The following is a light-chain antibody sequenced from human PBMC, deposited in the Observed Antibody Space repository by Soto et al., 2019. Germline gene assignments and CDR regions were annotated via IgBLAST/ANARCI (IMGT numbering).Light chain of an antibody. CDR1: ASVSRN. V-gene: IGKV3-15*01. J-gene: IGKJ5*01. CDR3: QQYNSWPPIT. CDR2: DAS. Sequence: EIVMTQSPATLSVSPGERATLSCRASASVSRNLAWYQQKPGQAPRLLIYDASTRATGIPDRFSGGGSGTEFTLTISSLQSEDFVVYYCQQYNSWPPITFGQGTRLEI.